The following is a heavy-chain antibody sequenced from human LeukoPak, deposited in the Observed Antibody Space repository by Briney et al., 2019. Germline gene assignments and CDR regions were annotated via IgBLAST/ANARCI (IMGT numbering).Heavy chain of an antibody. CDR3: ARAYCSSTSCYRYYFDY. Sequence: GGSLRLSCAAAGFTFSSHLISWVRQAPGKGLEWVANMRQDGSEKFYADSVKGRFTISRGNAKNSLYLQMNSLRSEDTAVYYCARAYCSSTSCYRYYFDYWGQGTLVTVSS. J-gene: IGHJ4*02. CDR2: MRQDGSEK. CDR1: GFTFSSHL. D-gene: IGHD2-2*01. V-gene: IGHV3-7*03.